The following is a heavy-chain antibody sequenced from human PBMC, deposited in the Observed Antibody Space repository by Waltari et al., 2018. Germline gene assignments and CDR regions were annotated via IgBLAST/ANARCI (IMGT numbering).Heavy chain of an antibody. CDR2: ASFDGSTT. D-gene: IGHD3-10*01. CDR1: GFSLSHFG. V-gene: IGHV3-30*18. Sequence: QVQLVESGGGVVQPGMSLRLSCAASGFSLSHFGMHWVRQAPGKGLEWVALASFDGSTTYYVDSVRGRFTISRDNSKNTLYLDINTLRVDDTAIYYCAKDAFGNTYLDHWGQGTLVTVSS. J-gene: IGHJ5*02. CDR3: AKDAFGNTYLDH.